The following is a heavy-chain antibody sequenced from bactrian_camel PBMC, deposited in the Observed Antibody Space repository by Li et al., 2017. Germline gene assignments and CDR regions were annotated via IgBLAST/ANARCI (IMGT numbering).Heavy chain of an antibody. CDR1: GYTNSRRC. V-gene: IGHV3S42*01. CDR3: AARRWTYGGDCYPSSRRINFGH. CDR2: IDSDDEI. J-gene: IGHJ6*01. D-gene: IGHD6*01. Sequence: VQLVESGGGSVQAGGSLRLSCVTSGYTNSRRCMGWFRQAPGKEREGVASIDSDDEISYADTVKGRFTISRDNAKNTLYLEMDSLKPEDTAMYYCAARRWTYGGDCYPSSRRINFGHWGQGTQVTVS.